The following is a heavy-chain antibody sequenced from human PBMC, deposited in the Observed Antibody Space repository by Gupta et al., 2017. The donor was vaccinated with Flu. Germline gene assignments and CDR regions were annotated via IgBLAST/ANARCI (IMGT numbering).Heavy chain of an antibody. J-gene: IGHJ4*02. CDR1: GFTFSSYA. V-gene: IGHV3-23*01. D-gene: IGHD5-18*01. CDR2: ITRGGGST. CDR3: AKGGGKSHTASTIDY. Sequence: EVQLLESGGGLVQPGGSMRLCCAVSGFTFSSYAMNLVRQAPGKGLEWVSGITRGGGSTFYADSVKGRFTVSRDNSKNTLHLQMSSLRAEDTALYYCAKGGGKSHTASTIDYWGQGTLVTVSS.